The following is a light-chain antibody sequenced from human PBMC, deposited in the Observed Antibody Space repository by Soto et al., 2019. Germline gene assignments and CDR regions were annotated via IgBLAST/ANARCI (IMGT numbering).Light chain of an antibody. Sequence: IQMTQPPSSLSASVGDRVTITCRASQSISSYLNWYQQKPGKAPKLLIYAASSLQSRVPSRFSGSGSGTDFTLTISSLQPEDFATYYCQQSYSTPTFGQGTLLEIK. V-gene: IGKV1-39*01. CDR1: QSISSY. J-gene: IGKJ5*01. CDR3: QQSYSTPT. CDR2: AAS.